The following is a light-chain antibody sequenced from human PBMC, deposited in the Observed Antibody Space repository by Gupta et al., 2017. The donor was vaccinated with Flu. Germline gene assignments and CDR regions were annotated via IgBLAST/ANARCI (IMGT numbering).Light chain of an antibody. CDR2: LGS. Sequence: TSCRSSQSLLYSNGYNYLDWYLQKPGQSPQLLIYLGSNRASGVPDRFSGSGSGTGFALKISRVEAEDVGVYYCMQALQTPYTFGQGTKLEIK. V-gene: IGKV2-28*01. J-gene: IGKJ2*01. CDR1: QSLLYSNGYNY. CDR3: MQALQTPYT.